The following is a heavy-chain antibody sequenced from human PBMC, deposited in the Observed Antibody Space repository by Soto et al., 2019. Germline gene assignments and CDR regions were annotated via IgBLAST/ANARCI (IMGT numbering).Heavy chain of an antibody. J-gene: IGHJ4*02. CDR2: ISSSSSYT. CDR3: ARATGYSYGDY. D-gene: IGHD5-18*01. Sequence: VGSLRLSCAASGFTFSDYYMSWIRQAPGKGLEWVSYISSSSSYTNYADSVKGRFPISRDNAKNSLYLQMNSLRAEDTAVYYCARATGYSYGDYWGQGTLVTVSS. V-gene: IGHV3-11*06. CDR1: GFTFSDYY.